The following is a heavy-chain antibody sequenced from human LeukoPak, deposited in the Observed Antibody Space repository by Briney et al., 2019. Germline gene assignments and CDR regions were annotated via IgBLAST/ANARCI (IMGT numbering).Heavy chain of an antibody. J-gene: IGHJ4*02. V-gene: IGHV3-48*01. CDR3: ARDLMVREIFFDY. CDR1: GFTFSSYS. CDR2: ISSSSTI. Sequence: GGSLRLSCAASGFTFSSYSMNWVRQAPGKGLEWVSYISSSSTIYYADSVKGRFTISRDNAKNSLYLQMNSLRAEDTAVYYCARDLMVREIFFDYWGQGTLVTVSS. D-gene: IGHD3-10*01.